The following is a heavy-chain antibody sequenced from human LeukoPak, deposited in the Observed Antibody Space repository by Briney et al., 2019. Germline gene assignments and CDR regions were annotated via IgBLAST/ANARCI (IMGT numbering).Heavy chain of an antibody. CDR2: IRSKANNYAT. V-gene: IGHV3-73*01. D-gene: IGHD1-26*01. J-gene: IGHJ4*02. CDR3: TGRWELPGTFDY. CDR1: GFTFTGST. Sequence: GGSLKLSCAASGFTFTGSTMHWVRQASGKGLEWVGRIRSKANNYATAYAASVKGRFTISRDDSKNTAYLQMNSLKTEDTAVYYCTGRWELPGTFDYWGQGTLVTVSS.